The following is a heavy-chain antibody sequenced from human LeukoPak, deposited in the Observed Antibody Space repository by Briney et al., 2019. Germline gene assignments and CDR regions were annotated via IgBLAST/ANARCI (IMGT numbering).Heavy chain of an antibody. Sequence: GGSLRPSCAASGFTFSNAWMSWVRQAPGKGLEWVGRIKSKTDGGTTDYAAPVKGRFTISRDDSKNTLYLQMNSLKTEDTAVYYCTTPAIDSSGWFPADYWGQGTLVTVSS. CDR2: IKSKTDGGTT. J-gene: IGHJ4*02. V-gene: IGHV3-15*01. D-gene: IGHD3-22*01. CDR3: TTPAIDSSGWFPADY. CDR1: GFTFSNAW.